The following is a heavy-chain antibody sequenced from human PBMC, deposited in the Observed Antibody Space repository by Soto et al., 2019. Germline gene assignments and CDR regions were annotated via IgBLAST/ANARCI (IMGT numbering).Heavy chain of an antibody. Sequence: SETLSLTCTVSGGSISSYYWSWIRQPPGKGLEWIGYIYYSGSTNYNPSLKSRVTISVDTSKNQFSLKLSSVTAADTAVYYCARRVDFWSGPGGYLDYWGQGTLVTVSS. CDR1: GGSISSYY. D-gene: IGHD3-3*01. CDR3: ARRVDFWSGPGGYLDY. J-gene: IGHJ4*02. V-gene: IGHV4-59*08. CDR2: IYYSGST.